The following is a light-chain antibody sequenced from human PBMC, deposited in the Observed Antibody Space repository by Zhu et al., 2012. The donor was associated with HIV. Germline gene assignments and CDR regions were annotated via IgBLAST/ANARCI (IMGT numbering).Light chain of an antibody. J-gene: IGKJ2*01. Sequence: EVVMTQSPTTLSVSPGERATLSCRAGDFVNSKLAWYQHKRGQAPRLLLYGASTRATGIPARFTGSGSGTELTLTITSMQSEDFATYYCQQYNTWPYTFGQGTKLEIK. CDR3: QQYNTWPYT. CDR2: GAS. CDR1: DFVNSK. V-gene: IGKV3-15*01.